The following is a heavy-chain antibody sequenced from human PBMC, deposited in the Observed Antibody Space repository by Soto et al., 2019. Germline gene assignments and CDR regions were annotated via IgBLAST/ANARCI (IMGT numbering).Heavy chain of an antibody. Sequence: GGALILSCAASGVTFNSYSMNLVRQAPGKELEWVSYISSSSTTKYYTDSVKGRFTISRDNAKNSLYLQMNSLRHDDTAVYYYAKPSSGYGDWFASWGQGTLVIASS. CDR1: GVTFNSYS. CDR2: ISSSSTTK. V-gene: IGHV3-48*02. J-gene: IGHJ5*01. D-gene: IGHD5-12*01. CDR3: AKPSSGYGDWFAS.